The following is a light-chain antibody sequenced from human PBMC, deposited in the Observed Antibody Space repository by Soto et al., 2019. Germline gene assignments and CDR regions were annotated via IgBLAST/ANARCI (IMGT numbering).Light chain of an antibody. V-gene: IGKV3-11*01. Sequence: ETVLTQSPATLSLSPGERATLSCRASQNVDIYLAWYQQKPGQAPRLLIYDASNRATGVPPRFSGSGSGTDFTLTISSLEPEDFALYYCQQRSNWITFGQGTRLEIE. CDR3: QQRSNWIT. CDR2: DAS. J-gene: IGKJ5*01. CDR1: QNVDIY.